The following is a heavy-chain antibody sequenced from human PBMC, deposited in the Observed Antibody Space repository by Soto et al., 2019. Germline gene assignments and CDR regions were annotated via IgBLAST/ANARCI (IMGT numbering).Heavy chain of an antibody. CDR2: SNSNSGNS. Sequence: ASVKVSCKASGYTFTSYNINWVRQAPGQGLEWVAGSNSNSGNSDHAQKFQGRLTVTRDTSISKAYMELSSLRSDDTAVYYCVLLGVFDHWGQGTMVTVYS. CDR3: VLLGVFDH. D-gene: IGHD3-3*01. V-gene: IGHV1-8*01. J-gene: IGHJ5*02. CDR1: GYTFTSYN.